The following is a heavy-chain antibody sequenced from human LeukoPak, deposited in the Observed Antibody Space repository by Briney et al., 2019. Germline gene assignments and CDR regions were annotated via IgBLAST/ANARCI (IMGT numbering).Heavy chain of an antibody. D-gene: IGHD2-2*01. CDR1: GFSFSGYA. Sequence: GGSLRLSCEVSGFSFSGYAMSWVRQAPGKGMEWVAAISGRGSTTYYTDSVKGRFTISRDNFKNTLYLQMSSLRAEDTAVYFCAKDGSGYQMLIDYWGQGALVTVSS. J-gene: IGHJ4*02. CDR3: AKDGSGYQMLIDY. V-gene: IGHV3-23*01. CDR2: ISGRGSTT.